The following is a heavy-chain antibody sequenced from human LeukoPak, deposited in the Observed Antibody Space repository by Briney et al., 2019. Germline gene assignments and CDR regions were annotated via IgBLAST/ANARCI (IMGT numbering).Heavy chain of an antibody. CDR1: GFTFSSYA. D-gene: IGHD3-16*02. CDR2: ISYDGSNK. J-gene: IGHJ5*02. V-gene: IGHV3-30-3*01. CDR3: ARPHYDYVWGSYLNWFDP. Sequence: GRSLRLSCAASGFTFSSYAMHWVRQAPGKGLEWVAVISYDGSNKYYADSVKGRFTISRDNSKNTLYLQMNSLRAEDTAVYYCARPHYDYVWGSYLNWFDPWGQGTLVTVSS.